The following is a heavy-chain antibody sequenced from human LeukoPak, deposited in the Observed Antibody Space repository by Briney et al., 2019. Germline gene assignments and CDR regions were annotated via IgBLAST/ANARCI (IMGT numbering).Heavy chain of an antibody. CDR1: GGSISSSY. CDR2: IYYSGST. V-gene: IGHV4-59*01. Sequence: PSETLSLTCSVSGGSISSSYWGWIRQPPGKGLEWIGYIYYSGSTNYNPSLKSRVTISLDSSKNQFSLKLSSVTAADTAVYYCARYHSLKVTFDDWGQGTLVTVSS. J-gene: IGHJ4*02. D-gene: IGHD2-2*01. CDR3: ARYHSLKVTFDD.